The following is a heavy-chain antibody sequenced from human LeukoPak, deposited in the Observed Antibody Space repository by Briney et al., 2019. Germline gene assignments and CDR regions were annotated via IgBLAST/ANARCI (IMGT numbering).Heavy chain of an antibody. CDR3: AGGPRVTMIVVADYFDY. J-gene: IGHJ4*02. CDR2: IYSGGST. D-gene: IGHD3-22*01. CDR1: GFTVSNNY. V-gene: IGHV3-66*01. Sequence: GGSLRLSCAASGFTVSNNYMSWVRQAPGKGLEWVSVIYSGGSTYYADSVKGRFTISRANSKNTLYLQMNSLRAEDTAVYYCAGGPRVTMIVVADYFDYWGQGTLVTVSS.